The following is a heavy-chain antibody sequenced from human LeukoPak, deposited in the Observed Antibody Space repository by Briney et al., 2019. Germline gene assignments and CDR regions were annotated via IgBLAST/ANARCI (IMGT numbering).Heavy chain of an antibody. V-gene: IGHV3-48*04. CDR1: GFTFSSYS. CDR2: ISSSGTTI. J-gene: IGHJ4*02. Sequence: SGGSLRLSCTASGFTFSSYSMNWVRQAPGKGLEWVSFISSSGTTIYYADSVRGRFTISRDNAKNSLYLQMNSLRAEDTAVYYCARQVSWGAGYWGQGTLVTVSS. CDR3: ARQVSWGAGY. D-gene: IGHD6-13*01.